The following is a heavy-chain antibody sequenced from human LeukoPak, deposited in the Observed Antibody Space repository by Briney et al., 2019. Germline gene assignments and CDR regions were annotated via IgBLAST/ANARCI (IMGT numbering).Heavy chain of an antibody. CDR2: IYWNDDK. Sequence: SGPTLVNPTQTLTLTCTFSGFSLSTSGVSVGWIRQPPGKALEWLALIYWNDDKRYSPSLKSRLTITKDTSKNQVVLTMTNMDPVDTATYYCAHSRAYYDFWNGYSRFDYWGQGTLVTVSS. CDR3: AHSRAYYDFWNGYSRFDY. J-gene: IGHJ4*02. D-gene: IGHD3-3*01. CDR1: GFSLSTSGVS. V-gene: IGHV2-5*01.